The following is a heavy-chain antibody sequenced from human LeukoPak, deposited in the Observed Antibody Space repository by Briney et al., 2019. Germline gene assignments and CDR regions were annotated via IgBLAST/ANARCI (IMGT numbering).Heavy chain of an antibody. CDR1: GFTFSSYA. V-gene: IGHV3-30*02. CDR2: IRYDGSNK. CDR3: AKDQWELPSFFDY. D-gene: IGHD1-26*01. Sequence: PGRSLRLSCAASGFTFSSYAMHWVRQAPGKGLEWVAFIRYDGSNKYYADSVKGRFTISRDNSKNTLYLQMNSLRAEDTAVYYCAKDQWELPSFFDYWGQGTLVTVSS. J-gene: IGHJ4*02.